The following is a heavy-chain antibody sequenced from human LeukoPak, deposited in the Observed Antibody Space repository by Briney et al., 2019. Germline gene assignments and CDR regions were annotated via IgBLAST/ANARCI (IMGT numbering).Heavy chain of an antibody. Sequence: ASVKVSCKASGYTFTGYYMHWVRQAPGQGLEWMGWINPNSGGTNYAQKFQGWVTMTRDTSISTAYMELSRLRSDDTAVYYCARTYCSGGSCYSPFDYWGQGTLVTVSS. CDR1: GYTFTGYY. CDR2: INPNSGGT. J-gene: IGHJ4*02. CDR3: ARTYCSGGSCYSPFDY. V-gene: IGHV1-2*04. D-gene: IGHD2-15*01.